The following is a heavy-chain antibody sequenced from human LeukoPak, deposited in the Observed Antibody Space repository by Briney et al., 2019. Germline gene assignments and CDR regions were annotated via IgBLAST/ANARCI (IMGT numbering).Heavy chain of an antibody. CDR1: GFAFSTYG. CDR3: ARDVGPYYYGSGSSSAFDI. CDR2: IRHDGSNK. D-gene: IGHD3-10*01. J-gene: IGHJ3*02. V-gene: IGHV3-30*02. Sequence: PGGSLRLSCAASGFAFSTYGMHWVRQDQGKGLEWVSFIRHDGSNKYYADSVKGRFTISKDNSKSTLPLQMNSLRAEDTAVYYCARDVGPYYYGSGSSSAFDIWGQGTLVTVS.